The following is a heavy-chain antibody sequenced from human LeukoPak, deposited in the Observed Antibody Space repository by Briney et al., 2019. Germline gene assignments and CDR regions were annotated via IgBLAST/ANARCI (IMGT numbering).Heavy chain of an antibody. Sequence: GASVKVSCKASGYTFTSYGISWVRQAPGQGLEWMGWISAYNGNTNYAQKLQGRVTMTTDTSTSTAYMELRSLRSDDTAVYYCARAPLGWALPNTIWFDPWGQGTLVTVSS. D-gene: IGHD3-3*01. V-gene: IGHV1-18*01. J-gene: IGHJ5*02. CDR2: ISAYNGNT. CDR3: ARAPLGWALPNTIWFDP. CDR1: GYTFTSYG.